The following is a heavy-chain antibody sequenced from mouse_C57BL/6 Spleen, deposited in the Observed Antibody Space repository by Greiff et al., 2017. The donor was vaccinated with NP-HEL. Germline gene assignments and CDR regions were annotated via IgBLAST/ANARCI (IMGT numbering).Heavy chain of an antibody. CDR2: IYPGDGDT. D-gene: IGHD2-4*01. Sequence: QVQLQQSGPELVKPGASVKISCKASGYAFSSSWMNWVKQRPGQGLEWIGGIYPGDGDTNYNGKFKGKATLTADKSSSTAYMQLSSLTSEDSAVYFCACALYDYDEDYFDYWGQGTTLTVSS. CDR1: GYAFSSSW. J-gene: IGHJ2*01. CDR3: ACALYDYDEDYFDY. V-gene: IGHV1-82*01.